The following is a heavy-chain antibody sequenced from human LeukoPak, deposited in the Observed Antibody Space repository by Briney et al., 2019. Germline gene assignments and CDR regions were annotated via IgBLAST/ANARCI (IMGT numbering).Heavy chain of an antibody. Sequence: SQTLSLTCVISGDXVSSNSAAWNWIRQSPSRGLEWLGRTYYRSKWYHHYAVSVKSRITINPDTSRNQFSLELNSVTPEDTAVYYCSRDPYGEWGQGILVTVSS. J-gene: IGHJ4*02. CDR3: SRDPYGE. CDR2: TYYRSKWYH. CDR1: GDXVSSNSAA. V-gene: IGHV6-1*01. D-gene: IGHD3-10*01.